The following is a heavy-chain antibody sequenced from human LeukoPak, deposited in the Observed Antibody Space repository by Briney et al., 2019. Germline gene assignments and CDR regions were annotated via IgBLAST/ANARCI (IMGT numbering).Heavy chain of an antibody. J-gene: IGHJ4*02. V-gene: IGHV3-20*04. CDR3: ARGVYCSSTSCYTYVDY. Sequence: GGSLRLSCAASGFTFDDYGMSWVRQAPGKGLEWVSGINWNGGSTGYADSVKGRFTISRDNAKNSLYLQMNSLRAEDTSLYYCARGVYCSSTSCYTYVDYWGQGTLVTVSS. CDR1: GFTFDDYG. D-gene: IGHD2-2*02. CDR2: INWNGGST.